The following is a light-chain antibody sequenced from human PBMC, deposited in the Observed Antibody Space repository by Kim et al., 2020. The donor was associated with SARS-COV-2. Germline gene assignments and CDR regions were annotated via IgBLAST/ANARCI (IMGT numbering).Light chain of an antibody. CDR1: QSVSCY. CDR2: GAS. J-gene: IGKJ1*01. V-gene: IGKV3-15*01. CDR3: QQDNNWPRT. Sequence: VAPRERATLAGRASQSVSCYVAWYQQKPGEATRLLSDGASTRATVIPTRCSGSGSGTEFTLTSSILQAEDVAVYYCQQDNNWPRTFGQGTKVDIK.